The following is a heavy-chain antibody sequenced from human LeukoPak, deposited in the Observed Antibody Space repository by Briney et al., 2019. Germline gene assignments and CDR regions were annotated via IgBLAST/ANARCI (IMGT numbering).Heavy chain of an antibody. J-gene: IGHJ4*02. V-gene: IGHV4-59*01. CDR1: GGSISSNY. CDR2: IYDSGTT. D-gene: IGHD6-19*01. CDR3: ARSTGGWSYFDY. Sequence: SETLSLTCTVSGGSISSNYWSWIRQPPGKGLEWIGYIYDSGTTNYNPSLKSRATISEDTSKNQFSLKLSSVTAADTAVYYCARSTGGWSYFDYWGQGTLVTVSP.